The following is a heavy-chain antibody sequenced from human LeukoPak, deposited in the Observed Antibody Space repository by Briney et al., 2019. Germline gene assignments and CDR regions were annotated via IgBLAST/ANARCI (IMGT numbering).Heavy chain of an antibody. CDR2: IGEDGSEK. J-gene: IGHJ4*02. D-gene: IGHD6-13*01. CDR1: GFSFSSNW. CDR3: ATSSSSWYRGWY. Sequence: GGSLRLSCAASGFSFSSNWMSWVRQAPGKGLEGVGNIGEDGSEKYYLDSVKGRFTMSRDNARNSLFLQMNSLRPEDTAVYYCATSSSSWYRGWYWGQGALVTVSS. V-gene: IGHV3-7*01.